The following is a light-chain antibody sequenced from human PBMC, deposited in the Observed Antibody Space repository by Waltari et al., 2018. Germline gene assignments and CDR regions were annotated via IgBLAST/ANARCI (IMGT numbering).Light chain of an antibody. CDR3: SSYTRSNTV. CDR2: DVR. CDR1: SGDIDDYKY. J-gene: IGLJ2*01. Sequence: QSALTQPASVSGSPGQSITISFIGTSGDIDDYKYVSWYPQHTGKTPKLMIYDVRKRPSGVSDRVSGSKSGNTASLTISGLQNEDEANYYCSSYTRSNTVFGGGTKVTVL. V-gene: IGLV2-14*03.